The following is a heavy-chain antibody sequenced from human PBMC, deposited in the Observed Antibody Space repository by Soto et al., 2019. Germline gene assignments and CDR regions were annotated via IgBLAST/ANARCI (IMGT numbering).Heavy chain of an antibody. V-gene: IGHV3-30*18. CDR3: ANDPGYTNSPFDP. Sequence: GGSLRLSCAASGFSFSTNGMHWVRQAPGKGQERVVLISLDRYHKYYADSVKGRFTVSRDNSRNTLYLQMNSLRPEDTAVYYCANDPGYTNSPFDPWGQGTLVSVSS. CDR1: GFSFSTNG. J-gene: IGHJ5*02. CDR2: ISLDRYHK. D-gene: IGHD4-4*01.